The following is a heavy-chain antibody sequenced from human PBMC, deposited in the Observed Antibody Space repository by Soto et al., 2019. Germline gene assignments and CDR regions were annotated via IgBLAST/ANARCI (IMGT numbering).Heavy chain of an antibody. J-gene: IGHJ2*01. Sequence: EVQLVESGGGLVQPGRSLRLSCAASGFTFDDYAMHWVRQAPGKGLEWVSGLSWNSGSIVYADSVKGRFTISRDNAKNSLFLQMSSLRPEDTAVYYCARAYNEDWYFDLWGRGTLVTVSS. CDR1: GFTFDDYA. V-gene: IGHV3-9*01. CDR2: LSWNSGSI. D-gene: IGHD1-20*01. CDR3: ARAYNEDWYFDL.